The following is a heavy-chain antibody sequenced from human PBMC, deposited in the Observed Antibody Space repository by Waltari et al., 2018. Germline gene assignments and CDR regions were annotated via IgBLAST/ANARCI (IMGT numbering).Heavy chain of an antibody. CDR2: ISHNGRT. V-gene: IGHV4-34*01. D-gene: IGHD1-1*01. CDR3: ARGEQLHLIRRNSFDT. J-gene: IGHJ5*02. CDR1: GGSFNSYY. Sequence: QVQLQQWGAGLLKPSETLSITCAVNGGSFNSYYWGWIRQPPGKGLAWIGEISHNGRTNENPSLKSRVAISVDTSKNHFSLKLNFLTAADTAVYYCARGEQLHLIRRNSFDTWGQGTLVTVSS.